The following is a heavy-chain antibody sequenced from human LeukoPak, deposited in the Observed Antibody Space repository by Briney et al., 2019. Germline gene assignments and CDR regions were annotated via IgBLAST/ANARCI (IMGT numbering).Heavy chain of an antibody. J-gene: IGHJ3*01. CDR3: ARRRHNFDLYNV. CDR1: GDSIISNIYW. V-gene: IGHV4-39*01. CDR2: TFYTGRT. Sequence: SETLSLTCTVSGDSIISNIYWWDWVRLPPGKGLEWIGATFYTGRTFYNPSLKSRVTISVDTSKNQFSLDLNSATAADTADYYCARRRHNFDLYNVWGQGTRVLVSS. D-gene: IGHD1-20*01.